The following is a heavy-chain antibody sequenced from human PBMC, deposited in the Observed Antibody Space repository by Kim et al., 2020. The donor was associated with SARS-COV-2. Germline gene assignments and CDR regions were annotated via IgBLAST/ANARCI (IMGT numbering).Heavy chain of an antibody. J-gene: IGHJ6*02. V-gene: IGHV4-39*01. Sequence: ETLSLTCTVSGGSISSSSYYWGWIRQPPGKGLEWIGSIYYSGSTYYNPSLKSRVTISVDTSKNQFSLKLSSVTAADTAVYYCARRGTKYSYDIYYYYYGMDVWGQGTTVTVSS. CDR2: IYYSGST. CDR3: ARRGTKYSYDIYYYYYGMDV. CDR1: GGSISSSSYY. D-gene: IGHD5-18*01.